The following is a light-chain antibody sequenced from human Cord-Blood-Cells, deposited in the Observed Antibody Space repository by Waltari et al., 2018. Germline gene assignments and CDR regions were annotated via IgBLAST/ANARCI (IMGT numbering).Light chain of an antibody. CDR1: SSDVGGYNY. V-gene: IGLV2-11*01. CDR3: CSYAGSYTYVV. Sequence: QSALTPPRSVSGSPGQSVTISCTGTSSDVGGYNYVSWYQPHPGKAPKLMIYDVSKRPSGVPDRFSGSKSGNTASLTISGLQAEDEADYYCCSYAGSYTYVVFGGGTKLTVL. CDR2: DVS. J-gene: IGLJ2*01.